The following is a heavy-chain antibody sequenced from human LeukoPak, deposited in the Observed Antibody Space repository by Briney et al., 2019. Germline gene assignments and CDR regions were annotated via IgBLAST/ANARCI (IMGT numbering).Heavy chain of an antibody. J-gene: IGHJ3*02. CDR2: INHSGST. CDR1: GFTFIHYP. Sequence: GSLRLSCAAFGFTFIHYPMSWVRQPPGKGLEWIGEINHSGSTNYNPSLKSRVTISVDTSKNQFSLKLNSVTAADTAVYYCAGRGVRDRAFDIWGQGTMVTVSS. V-gene: IGHV4-34*08. D-gene: IGHD3-10*01. CDR3: AGRGVRDRAFDI.